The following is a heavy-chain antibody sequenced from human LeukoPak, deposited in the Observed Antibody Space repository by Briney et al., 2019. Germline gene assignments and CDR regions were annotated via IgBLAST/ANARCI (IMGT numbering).Heavy chain of an antibody. CDR1: GGSFSGYY. J-gene: IGHJ4*02. CDR2: INHSGST. CDR3: ARRSYDYVWGSYRYTYSLDY. V-gene: IGHV4-34*01. Sequence: KPPETLSLTCAVYGGSFSGYYWSWIRQPPGKGLEWIGEINHSGSTNYNPSLKSRVTISVDTSKNQFSLKLSSVTAADTAVYYCARRSYDYVWGSYRYTYSLDYWGQGTLVTVSS. D-gene: IGHD3-16*02.